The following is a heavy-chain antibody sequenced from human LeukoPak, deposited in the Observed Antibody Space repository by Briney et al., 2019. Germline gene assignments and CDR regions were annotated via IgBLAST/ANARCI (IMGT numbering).Heavy chain of an antibody. CDR2: IRYDGSNK. D-gene: IGHD1-26*01. CDR3: ATTSGSYYNFDY. Sequence: GGSLRLSCAASGFTFSSYGMHWVRQAPGKGLEWVAFIRYDGSNKYYADSVKGRFTISRDNSKNTLYLQMNSQRAEDTAVYYCATTSGSYYNFDYWGQGTLVTVSS. V-gene: IGHV3-30*02. J-gene: IGHJ4*02. CDR1: GFTFSSYG.